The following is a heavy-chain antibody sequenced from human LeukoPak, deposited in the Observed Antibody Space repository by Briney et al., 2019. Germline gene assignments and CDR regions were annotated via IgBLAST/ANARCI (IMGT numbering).Heavy chain of an antibody. J-gene: IGHJ4*02. D-gene: IGHD5-18*01. CDR3: ARQKIYVDTGLVDYFDY. Sequence: SETLSLTCTVSGGSISSYYWSWIRQPPGKGLEWIGYIYYSGTANYNPSLRSRVTISADTSKNQFSLQVSSVTAADTAVYYCARQKIYVDTGLVDYFDYWGQGILVTVSS. V-gene: IGHV4-59*01. CDR1: GGSISSYY. CDR2: IYYSGTA.